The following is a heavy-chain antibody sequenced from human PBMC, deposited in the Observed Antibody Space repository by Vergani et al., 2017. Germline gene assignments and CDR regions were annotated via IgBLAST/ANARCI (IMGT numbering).Heavy chain of an antibody. CDR3: AKQYFVSGNYLFDY. J-gene: IGHJ4*02. Sequence: EVQLVESGGGLVKRGGSLRLSCAASGVTFSSYSMNWVRQAPGKGLEWVSSISSSSSYIHYSDSLKGRFTISRDNAKSSLYLQMNSLRTEDTAIYYCAKQYFVSGNYLFDYWGQGTLVTVSS. D-gene: IGHD3-10*01. V-gene: IGHV3-21*04. CDR1: GVTFSSYS. CDR2: ISSSSSYI.